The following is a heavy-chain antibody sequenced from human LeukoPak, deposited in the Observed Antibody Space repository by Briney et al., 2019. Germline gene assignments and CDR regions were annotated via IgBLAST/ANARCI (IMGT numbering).Heavy chain of an antibody. Sequence: PSGTLSLTCAVSGGSISTNNWWSWVRQPPGKGLEWIGEIYHTGSTNYSPSLRSRVTMSIDKSNNQFSLNLNSVTAADTAVYYCARSRSGYSYDHAAFEIWGQGTLVTVSS. V-gene: IGHV4-4*02. D-gene: IGHD5-18*01. CDR3: ARSRSGYSYDHAAFEI. J-gene: IGHJ3*02. CDR1: GGSISTNNW. CDR2: IYHTGST.